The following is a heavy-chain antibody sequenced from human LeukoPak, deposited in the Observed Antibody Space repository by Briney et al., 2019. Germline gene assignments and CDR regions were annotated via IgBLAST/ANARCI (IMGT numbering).Heavy chain of an antibody. J-gene: IGHJ6*03. V-gene: IGHV3-66*02. D-gene: IGHD3-3*01. CDR3: ARDGHYDFWSGRYYYCYYMDV. Sequence: GGSLRLYCAASGFTVSSNYMSWVRQAPGKGLLWVSVIYSGGSTYYADSVKGRFTISRDNSKNTLYLQMNSLRAEDTAVYYCARDGHYDFWSGRYYYCYYMDVWGKGTTVTVSS. CDR1: GFTVSSNY. CDR2: IYSGGST.